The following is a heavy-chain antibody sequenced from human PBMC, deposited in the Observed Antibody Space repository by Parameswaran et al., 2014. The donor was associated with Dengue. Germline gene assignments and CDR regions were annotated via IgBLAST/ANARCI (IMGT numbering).Heavy chain of an antibody. CDR1: GFTFSSFA. V-gene: IGHV3-23*01. CDR3: AKRRRWELDIFDS. D-gene: IGHD4-23*01. J-gene: IGHJ4*02. CDR2: ISGSGGAT. Sequence: GGSLRLSCAASGFTFSSFALSWVRQAPGKGLEWVSAISGSGGATYYADAVKGRFTISRDNSTNTLYLQMNNLRAEDTAVYYCAKRRRWELDIFDSWGQGTLVTVS.